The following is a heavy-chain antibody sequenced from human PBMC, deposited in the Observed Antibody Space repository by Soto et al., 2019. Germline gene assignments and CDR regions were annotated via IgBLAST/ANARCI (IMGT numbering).Heavy chain of an antibody. J-gene: IGHJ5*02. Sequence: GGSLILSWTFTGFIFDDFAMHWVRQAPGKGLEWVSGISWNSAGVVYADSVKGRFTISRDNAEDSLYLHMNSLRPDDTAFYFCLKDSGGWHITFFDHLGQ. CDR3: LKDSGGWHITFFDH. V-gene: IGHV3-9*01. D-gene: IGHD2-15*01. CDR2: ISWNSAGV. CDR1: GFIFDDFA.